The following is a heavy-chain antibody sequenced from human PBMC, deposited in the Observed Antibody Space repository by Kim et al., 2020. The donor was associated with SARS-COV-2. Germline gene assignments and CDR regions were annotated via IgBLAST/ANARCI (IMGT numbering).Heavy chain of an antibody. Sequence: SETLSLTCTVSGGSISSSSYYWGWIRQPPGKGLEWIGSIYYSGSTYYNPSLKSRVTISVDTSKNQFSLKLSSVTAADTAVYYCARVVVVVAAKFYNWFDPWGQGTLVTVSS. CDR1: GGSISSSSYY. CDR2: IYYSGST. D-gene: IGHD2-15*01. V-gene: IGHV4-39*07. J-gene: IGHJ5*02. CDR3: ARVVVVVAAKFYNWFDP.